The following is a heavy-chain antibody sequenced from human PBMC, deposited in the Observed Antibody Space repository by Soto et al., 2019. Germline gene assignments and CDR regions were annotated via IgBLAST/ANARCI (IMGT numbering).Heavy chain of an antibody. D-gene: IGHD6-19*01. CDR1: GGSISSYY. CDR3: ARGRAVAGPTFAY. V-gene: IGHV4-59*01. CDR2: IYNSGST. Sequence: SETLSLTCTVSGGSISSYYWSWIRQPPGKGLDGIAYIYNSGSTNYNPSIKSRVTISVDTSKNQFSLKLSSVTAADSTVYYCARGRAVAGPTFAYGGQGTLVTVSS. J-gene: IGHJ4*02.